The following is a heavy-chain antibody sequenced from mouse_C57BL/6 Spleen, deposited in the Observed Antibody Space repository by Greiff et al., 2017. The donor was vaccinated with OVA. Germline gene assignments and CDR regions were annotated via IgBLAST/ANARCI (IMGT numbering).Heavy chain of an antibody. J-gene: IGHJ4*01. D-gene: IGHD1-1*01. Sequence: QVQLQQSGAELVRPGASVKLSCKASGYTFTDYYINWVKQRPGQGLEWIARIYPGSGITYYNEKFKGKATLTAEKSSSTAYMQLSSLTSEDSAVDFCARDYYGSSYYAMDYWGQGTSVTVSS. CDR3: ARDYYGSSYYAMDY. CDR2: IYPGSGIT. V-gene: IGHV1-76*01. CDR1: GYTFTDYY.